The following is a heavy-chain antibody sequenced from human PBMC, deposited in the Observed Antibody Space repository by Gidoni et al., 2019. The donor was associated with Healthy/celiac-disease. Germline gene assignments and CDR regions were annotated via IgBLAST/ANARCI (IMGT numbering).Heavy chain of an antibody. Sequence: QVQLQQWGAGLLKPSETLSLPCAVYGGSFSGYYWTWLRQPPGKGLEWIGEINHSGSTNYNPSLKSRVTISVDTSKNQFSLKLSSVTAADTAVYYCARAFPAYKTMTTVPREYNWFDPWGQGTLVTVSS. CDR2: INHSGST. CDR1: GGSFSGYY. V-gene: IGHV4-34*01. CDR3: ARAFPAYKTMTTVPREYNWFDP. J-gene: IGHJ5*02. D-gene: IGHD4-17*01.